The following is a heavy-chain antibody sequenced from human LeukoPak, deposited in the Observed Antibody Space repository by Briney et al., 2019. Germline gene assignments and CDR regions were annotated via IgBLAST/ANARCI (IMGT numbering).Heavy chain of an antibody. Sequence: PSQTLSLTSAVSGGSLTSGSYYWSWIRQPAGKGLEWIGRIYTSGSTNYNPSLKSRVTISVDTSKNQLSLKLSSVTAADTAVYYCARLTVWGSYRYDYWGQGTLVTVSS. CDR3: ARLTVWGSYRYDY. CDR2: IYTSGST. J-gene: IGHJ4*02. V-gene: IGHV4-61*02. D-gene: IGHD3-16*02. CDR1: GGSLTSGSYY.